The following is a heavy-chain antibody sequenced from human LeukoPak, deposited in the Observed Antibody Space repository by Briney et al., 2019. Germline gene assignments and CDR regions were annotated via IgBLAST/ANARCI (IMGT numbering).Heavy chain of an antibody. CDR1: GGSISSSSYY. D-gene: IGHD6-6*01. CDR3: ARPGSSSSRYYYYYGMDV. J-gene: IGHJ6*02. CDR2: IYYSGST. Sequence: SETLSLTCTVSGGSISSSSYYWGWLRQPPGKGLEWIGSIYYSGSTYYNPSLKSRVTISVDTSKNQFSLKLSSVTAADTAVYYCARPGSSSSRYYYYYGMDVWGQGTTVTVSS. V-gene: IGHV4-39*01.